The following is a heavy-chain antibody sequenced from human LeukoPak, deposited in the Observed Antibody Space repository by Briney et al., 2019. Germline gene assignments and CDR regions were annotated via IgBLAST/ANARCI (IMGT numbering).Heavy chain of an antibody. J-gene: IGHJ4*02. CDR3: ARGAADYGLDYFDY. D-gene: IGHD4-17*01. V-gene: IGHV1-3*01. CDR2: INAGNGNT. CDR1: GYTFTSYA. Sequence: ASVKVSCKASGYTFTSYAMHWVRQAPGQRLEWMGWINAGNGNTKYSQKFQGRVTITRDTSASTAYMELSSLRSEDTAVYYCARGAADYGLDYFDYWGQGTLVTVSA.